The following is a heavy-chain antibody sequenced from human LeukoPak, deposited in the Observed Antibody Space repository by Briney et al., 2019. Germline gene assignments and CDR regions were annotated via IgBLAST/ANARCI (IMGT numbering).Heavy chain of an antibody. CDR1: GGSFSGYY. J-gene: IGHJ4*02. CDR3: ARVRQQLVPAYFDY. D-gene: IGHD6-13*01. CDR2: INHSGST. Sequence: PSETLSLTCAVYGGSFSGYYWSWIRQPPGKGLEWIGEINHSGSTNYNPSLKSRVTISVDTSKNQFSLKLSSVTAADTAVYYCARVRQQLVPAYFDYLGQGTLVTVSS. V-gene: IGHV4-34*01.